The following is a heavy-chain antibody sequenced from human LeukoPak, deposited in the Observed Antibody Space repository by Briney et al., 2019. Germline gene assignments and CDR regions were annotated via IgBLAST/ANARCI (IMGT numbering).Heavy chain of an antibody. V-gene: IGHV5-51*01. D-gene: IGHD4-17*01. CDR2: IYPGDSDT. Sequence: GESLKISCKGSGYTFTNSWIAWVRQMPGKGLEWMGIIYPGDSDTRYSPSFRGQVTISADKSISTAYLQWSSLKASDTAMYYCARHLTTVFDYWGQGILVTVSS. CDR1: GYTFTNSW. J-gene: IGHJ4*02. CDR3: ARHLTTVFDY.